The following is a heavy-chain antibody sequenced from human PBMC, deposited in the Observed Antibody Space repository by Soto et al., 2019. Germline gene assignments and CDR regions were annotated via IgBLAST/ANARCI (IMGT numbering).Heavy chain of an antibody. CDR2: IFPDDSDT. V-gene: IGHV5-51*01. Sequence: GESLKISCKASGYIIKNYWIGWVRQMPGQGLEWMGIIFPDDSDTGYSPSFQGHVTISVDKSISTAYVQWSSLKASDSAIYYCFRGGVTSRTFDYWGQGTLVTVSS. D-gene: IGHD3-16*01. CDR3: FRGGVTSRTFDY. CDR1: GYIIKNYW. J-gene: IGHJ4*02.